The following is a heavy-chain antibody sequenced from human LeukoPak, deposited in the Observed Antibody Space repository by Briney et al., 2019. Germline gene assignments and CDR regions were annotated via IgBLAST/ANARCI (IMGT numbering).Heavy chain of an antibody. V-gene: IGHV4-59*08. CDR2: IYYTGST. J-gene: IGHJ4*02. D-gene: IGHD2-8*02. CDR3: ARVTGGSYFDY. CDR1: GGSISTYY. Sequence: SETLSLTCTVSGGSISTYYWSWIRQPPGKGLEWIGYIYYTGSTNYNPSLESRVTISVDTSKNQFSLKLSSVTAADTAVYYCARVTGGSYFDYWDQGVLVTVSS.